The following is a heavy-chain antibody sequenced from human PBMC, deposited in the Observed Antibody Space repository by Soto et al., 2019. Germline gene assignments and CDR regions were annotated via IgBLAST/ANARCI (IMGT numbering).Heavy chain of an antibody. CDR1: GFTFSPYW. CDR3: ARGYGDYVDY. V-gene: IGHV3-74*01. J-gene: IGHJ4*02. D-gene: IGHD5-12*01. CDR2: INSDGSGT. Sequence: EVQLVESGGGLVQPGGSLRLSCAASGFTFSPYWMPWVRQPPGKGLVWVSRINSDGSGTNYAESVKGRFNISRDNAKNTLYRQMNRLRAEDTAVYYGARGYGDYVDYWGQGTLVTVSS.